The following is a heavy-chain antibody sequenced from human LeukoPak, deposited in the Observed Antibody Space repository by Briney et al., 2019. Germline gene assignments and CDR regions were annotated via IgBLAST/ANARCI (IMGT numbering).Heavy chain of an antibody. V-gene: IGHV1-8*03. D-gene: IGHD5-24*01. CDR2: MNPNSGNT. Sequence: VASVKVSCKASGYTFTSYDINWVRQATGQGLEWMGWMNPNSGNTGYAQKFQGRVTITRNTSISTAYMELSSLRSEDTAVYYCARVGRDGYNYYFDYWGQGTLVTVYS. J-gene: IGHJ4*02. CDR1: GYTFTSYD. CDR3: ARVGRDGYNYYFDY.